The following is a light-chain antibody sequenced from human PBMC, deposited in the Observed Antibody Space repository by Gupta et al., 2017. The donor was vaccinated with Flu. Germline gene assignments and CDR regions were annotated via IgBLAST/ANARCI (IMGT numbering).Light chain of an antibody. Sequence: SSSNIWNNYVSWYQHLPGTGPKLLIYENNKRPSGIPDRFSGSRADTSATLGITGLQTGDEADYYCGTWDSSLSAWVFGGGTKLTVL. CDR2: ENN. V-gene: IGLV1-51*02. CDR3: GTWDSSLSAWV. J-gene: IGLJ3*02. CDR1: SSNIWNNY.